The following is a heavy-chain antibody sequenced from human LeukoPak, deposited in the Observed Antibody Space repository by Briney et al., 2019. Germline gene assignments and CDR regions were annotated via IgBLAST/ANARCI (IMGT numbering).Heavy chain of an antibody. J-gene: IGHJ4*02. V-gene: IGHV4-59*08. D-gene: IGHD3-22*01. CDR2: IYYSGST. CDR1: GGSISSYY. Sequence: SETLSLTCTVSGGSISSYYWSWIRQPPGKGLEWIGYIYYSGSTNYNPSLKSRVTISVDTSKNQFSLKLSSVTAADTVVYYCASWDSRGRFDYWGQGTLVTVSS. CDR3: ASWDSRGRFDY.